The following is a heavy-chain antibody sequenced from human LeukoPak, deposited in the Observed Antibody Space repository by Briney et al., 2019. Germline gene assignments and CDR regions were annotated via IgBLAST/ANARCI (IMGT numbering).Heavy chain of an antibody. Sequence: SETLSLTCTVSGGSISSSSYYWGWIRQPPGKGLEWIGSIYYSGGTYYNLSLKSRVTISVDTSKNQFSLKLNSVTAADTAVYYCARLKSSSWNKVDYWGQGTLVTVSS. V-gene: IGHV4-39*01. CDR2: IYYSGGT. D-gene: IGHD6-13*01. CDR1: GGSISSSSYY. CDR3: ARLKSSSWNKVDY. J-gene: IGHJ4*02.